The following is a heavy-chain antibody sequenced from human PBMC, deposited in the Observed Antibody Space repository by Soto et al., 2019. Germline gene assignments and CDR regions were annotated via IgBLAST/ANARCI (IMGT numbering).Heavy chain of an antibody. J-gene: IGHJ3*02. CDR3: ARRRYCSSTSCYYAFDI. D-gene: IGHD2-2*01. Sequence: TLSLTCTVSGGSISSGGYYWSWIRQHPGKGLEWIGYIYYSGSTYYNPSLKSRVTISVDTSKNHFSMRLSSVTAADTAVYYCARRRYCSSTSCYYAFDIWGQGTVVTVSS. V-gene: IGHV4-31*03. CDR2: IYYSGST. CDR1: GGSISSGGYY.